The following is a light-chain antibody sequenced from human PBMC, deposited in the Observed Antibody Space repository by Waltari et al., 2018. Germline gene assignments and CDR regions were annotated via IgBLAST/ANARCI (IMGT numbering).Light chain of an antibody. V-gene: IGKV1-39*01. CDR2: AAS. CDR1: QTIRSY. Sequence: DIQMTQSPTSLSASVGDRVTITCRASQTIRSYLNWYQQKPGKAPKLLIYAASSLQSGVPSRFSGSGSVTDFTLTISSLQPEDFATYYCQQSFNTPWTFGQGTKVEVK. CDR3: QQSFNTPWT. J-gene: IGKJ1*01.